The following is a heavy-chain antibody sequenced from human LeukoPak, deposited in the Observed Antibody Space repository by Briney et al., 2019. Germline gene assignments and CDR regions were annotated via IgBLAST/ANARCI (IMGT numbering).Heavy chain of an antibody. Sequence: GGSLRLSCAASAFTFSSYAMIWVRQAPGRGLVWVSSIGASGDSIYYTDSVKGRFTISRDNSKNTLYLQMSSLRVEDTAVYYCAKIPDVSDYWGQGTLVTVSS. D-gene: IGHD5/OR15-5a*01. CDR3: AKIPDVSDY. CDR1: AFTFSSYA. V-gene: IGHV3-23*01. J-gene: IGHJ4*02. CDR2: IGASGDSI.